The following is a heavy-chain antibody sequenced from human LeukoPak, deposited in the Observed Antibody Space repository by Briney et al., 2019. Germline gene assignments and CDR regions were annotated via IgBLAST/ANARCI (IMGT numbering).Heavy chain of an antibody. CDR1: GGSFSGYY. D-gene: IGHD1-26*01. J-gene: IGHJ6*03. CDR3: ARGVYSRSWTRLGYYYYYYMDV. V-gene: IGHV4-34*01. Sequence: PSETLSLTCAVYGGSFSGYYWSWIRQPPGKGLEWIGEINHSGSTNYNPSLKSRVTISVDTSKNQFSLKLSSVTAADTAVYYCARGVYSRSWTRLGYYYYYYMDVWGKGTTVTVSS. CDR2: INHSGST.